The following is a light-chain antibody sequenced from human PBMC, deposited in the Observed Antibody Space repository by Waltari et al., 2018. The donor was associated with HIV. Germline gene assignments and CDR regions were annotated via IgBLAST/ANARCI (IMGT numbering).Light chain of an antibody. CDR3: ATWDISLSAGV. V-gene: IGLV10-54*04. CDR2: RDN. CDR1: SNNVGNQG. Sequence: QAGLTQPPSVSKGMRQTATLTCTGNSNNVGNQGAAWLQQHQGHPPKLLSYRDNKRPAGISERFCASRPGNAASLTITGVQPEDEADYYCATWDISLSAGVFGGGTTLIVL. J-gene: IGLJ3*02.